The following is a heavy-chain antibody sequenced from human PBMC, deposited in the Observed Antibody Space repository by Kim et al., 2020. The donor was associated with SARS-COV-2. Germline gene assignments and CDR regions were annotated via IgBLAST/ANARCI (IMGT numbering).Heavy chain of an antibody. Sequence: SETLSLTCTVSGGSISSGGYYWSWIRQHPGKGLEWIGYIYYSGSTYYNPSLKSRVTISVDTSKNQFSLKLSSVTPADTAVYYCARGDTMVRGVIITLHYLASWGQGTLVTVSS. CDR3: ARGDTMVRGVIITLHYLAS. CDR1: GGSISSGGYY. D-gene: IGHD3-10*01. CDR2: IYYSGST. J-gene: IGHJ4*02. V-gene: IGHV4-31*03.